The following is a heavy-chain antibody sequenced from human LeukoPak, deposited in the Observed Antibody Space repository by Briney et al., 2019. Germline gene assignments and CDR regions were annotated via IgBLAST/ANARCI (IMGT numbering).Heavy chain of an antibody. V-gene: IGHV4-61*02. J-gene: IGHJ4*02. CDR2: MYTSANT. CDR3: ARGRSGYDFDY. D-gene: IGHD5-12*01. Sequence: SETLSLTCTVSGGSISSSSYYWTWIRQPAGKGLEWIGSMYTSANTNYNPSLRSRVTMSVDTSKNQFSLKLSSVTAADTAVYYCARGRSGYDFDYWGQGALVTVSS. CDR1: GGSISSSSYY.